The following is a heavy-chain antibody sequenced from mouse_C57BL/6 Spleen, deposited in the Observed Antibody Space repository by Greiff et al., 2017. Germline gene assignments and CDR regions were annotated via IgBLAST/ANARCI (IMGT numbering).Heavy chain of an antibody. Sequence: EVQLQQSGAELVRPGASVKLSCTASGFNIKDDYMHWVKQRPEQGLEWIGWIDPENGDTEYASKFQGKATITADTSSNTAYLQLSSLTSEDTAVYYCTTGGSGVYWGQGTLVTVSA. CDR3: TTGGSGVY. CDR1: GFNIKDDY. J-gene: IGHJ3*01. CDR2: IDPENGDT. D-gene: IGHD3-1*01. V-gene: IGHV14-4*01.